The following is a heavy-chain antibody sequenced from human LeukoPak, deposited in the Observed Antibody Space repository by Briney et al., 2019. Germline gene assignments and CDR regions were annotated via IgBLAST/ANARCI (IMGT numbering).Heavy chain of an antibody. Sequence: SETLSLTCTVSGGSISRYYWSWIRQSAGKGLEWIGRIYTSGNTNYNPSLKSRVTMSVDTSENQFSLKLTSVTAADTAVYYCAAGDYVPYYFDYWGQGTLVTVSS. CDR1: GGSISRYY. CDR2: IYTSGNT. V-gene: IGHV4-4*07. CDR3: AAGDYVPYYFDY. D-gene: IGHD4-17*01. J-gene: IGHJ4*02.